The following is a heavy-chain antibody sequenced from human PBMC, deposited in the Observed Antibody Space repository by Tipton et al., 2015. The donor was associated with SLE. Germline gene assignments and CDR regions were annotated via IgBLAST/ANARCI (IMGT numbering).Heavy chain of an antibody. CDR2: INPNTDNT. V-gene: IGHV1-8*01. D-gene: IGHD1-26*01. CDR3: ARNRGWELDYFDY. J-gene: IGHJ4*02. Sequence: QLVQSGAEVKRPGASVKVSCKASGYTFTTYDIFWVRQATGQGLEWMGWINPNTDNTGYARKFQGRVTMTRDNAKSSVYLQLNSLRAEDTAVYYCARNRGWELDYFDYWGQGTLVTVSS. CDR1: GYTFTTYD.